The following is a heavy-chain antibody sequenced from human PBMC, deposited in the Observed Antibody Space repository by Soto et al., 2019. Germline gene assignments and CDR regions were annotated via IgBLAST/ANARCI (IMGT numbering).Heavy chain of an antibody. CDR1: GGSINTISYY. D-gene: IGHD6-13*01. Sequence: SETLSLTSTVSGGSINTISYYWGWIRQPPGKGLEWIGSIYYSGSTYYNLSFKRRVTISVDRSKNQFSLKLSSVTAADAAVYYCVGWYHSSSWYPCYYFDYWGQGTLVTVSS. CDR3: VGWYHSSSWYPCYYFDY. J-gene: IGHJ4*02. V-gene: IGHV4-39*01. CDR2: IYYSGST.